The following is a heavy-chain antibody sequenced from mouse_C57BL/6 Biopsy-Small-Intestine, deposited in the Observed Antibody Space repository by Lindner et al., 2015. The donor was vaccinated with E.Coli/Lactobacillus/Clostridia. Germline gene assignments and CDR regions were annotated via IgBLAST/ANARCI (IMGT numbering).Heavy chain of an antibody. D-gene: IGHD4-1*01. CDR3: ARRPGTSYFDY. J-gene: IGHJ2*01. CDR2: INSGSSNM. CDR1: GFTFSDYG. Sequence: VQLQESGGGLVKPGGSLKLSCAASGFTFSDYGMHWVRQAPDKGLEWVAYINSGSSNMYYADTVKGRFTISRDNAKNTLFLQMTSLRPEDTAMYYCARRPGTSYFDYWGQGTTLTVSS. V-gene: IGHV5-17*01.